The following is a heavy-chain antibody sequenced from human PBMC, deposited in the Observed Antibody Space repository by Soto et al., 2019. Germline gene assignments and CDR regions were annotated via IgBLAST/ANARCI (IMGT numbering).Heavy chain of an antibody. Sequence: QVQLVQSGAEVKKPGSSVKVSCKASGGTFSSYAISWVRQAPGQGLEWMGGIIPIFGTANYAQKFQGRVTITADESTRTGYMELSSLRSDGTAEYYCARGAEGHCSGGSCYSEERTWFDPWGKGTLVTVSS. CDR1: GGTFSSYA. J-gene: IGHJ5*02. CDR3: ARGAEGHCSGGSCYSEERTWFDP. V-gene: IGHV1-69*01. CDR2: IIPIFGTA. D-gene: IGHD2-15*01.